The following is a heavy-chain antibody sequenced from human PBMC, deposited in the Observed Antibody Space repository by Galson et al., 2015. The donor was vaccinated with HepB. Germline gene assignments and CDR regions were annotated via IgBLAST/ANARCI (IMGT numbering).Heavy chain of an antibody. J-gene: IGHJ6*02. V-gene: IGHV5-10-1*01. D-gene: IGHD3-9*01. CDR2: IDPSDSYT. CDR1: GYSFTSYW. Sequence: QSGAEVKKPGESLRISCKGSGYSFTSYWISWVRQMPGKGLEWMGRIDPSDSYTNYSPSFQGHVTISADKSISTAYLQWSSLKASDTAMYYCARERGDDILTGPGNYYYYGMDVWGQGTTVTVSS. CDR3: ARERGDDILTGPGNYYYYGMDV.